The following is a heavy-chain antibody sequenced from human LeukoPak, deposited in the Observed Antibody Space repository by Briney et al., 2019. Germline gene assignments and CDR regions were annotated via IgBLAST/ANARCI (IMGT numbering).Heavy chain of an antibody. V-gene: IGHV1-2*02. D-gene: IGHD1-26*01. Sequence: GASVKVSCKASGYTFTDYYIHWVRKAPGLGLELMAWINPKSGGTNYAQKFQGRVTMTRDTSINTVYMELSRLRSDDTAVYYCARGRDSGSHTYYFDFWGQGTLVTISS. J-gene: IGHJ4*02. CDR3: ARGRDSGSHTYYFDF. CDR2: INPKSGGT. CDR1: GYTFTDYY.